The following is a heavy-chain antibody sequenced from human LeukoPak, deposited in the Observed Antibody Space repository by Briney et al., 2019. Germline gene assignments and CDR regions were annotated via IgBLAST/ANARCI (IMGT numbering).Heavy chain of an antibody. CDR1: GGSISSYY. D-gene: IGHD4-17*01. CDR3: ARHPPNYGDPIFFDY. Sequence: SETLSLTCTVSGGSISSYYWSWIRQPPGKGLEWIGYIYYSGSTNYNPSLKSRVTISVDTSKNQFSLKLSSVTAADTAVYYCARHPPNYGDPIFFDYWGQGTLVTVSS. V-gene: IGHV4-59*08. J-gene: IGHJ4*02. CDR2: IYYSGST.